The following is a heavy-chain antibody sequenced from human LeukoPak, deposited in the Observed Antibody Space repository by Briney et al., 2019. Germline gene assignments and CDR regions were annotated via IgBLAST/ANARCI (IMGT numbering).Heavy chain of an antibody. D-gene: IGHD3-10*01. J-gene: IGHJ3*02. CDR2: IFYSGST. CDR3: AKSNGYGLVDI. V-gene: IGHV4-34*12. CDR1: GGSFSGYY. Sequence: TSETLSLTCAVYGGSFSGYYWGWIRQPPGKGLEWIGNIFYSGSTYYSPSLKSRVTISLDTSRNQFSLKLNSVTAADTAVYYCAKSNGYGLVDIWGQGTMVTVSS.